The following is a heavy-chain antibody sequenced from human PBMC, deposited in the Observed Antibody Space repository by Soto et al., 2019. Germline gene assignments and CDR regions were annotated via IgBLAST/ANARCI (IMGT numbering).Heavy chain of an antibody. V-gene: IGHV4-34*01. CDR1: GGSFSGYY. CDR3: AREYTYGSNFFDC. CDR2: INHSGST. Sequence: SETLSLTCAVYGGSFSGYYWSWIRQPPGKGLEWIGEINHSGSTNYNPSLKSRVTISVDTSKNQFSLNLNSVTAADTAVYYCAREYTYGSNFFDCWGQGALVPVSS. J-gene: IGHJ4*02. D-gene: IGHD5-18*01.